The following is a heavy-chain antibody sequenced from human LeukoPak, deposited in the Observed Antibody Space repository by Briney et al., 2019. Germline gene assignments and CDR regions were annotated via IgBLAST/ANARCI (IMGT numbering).Heavy chain of an antibody. V-gene: IGHV3-48*02. CDR1: GFTFSSYS. CDR3: ARDTALTDF. CDR2: ISTTSSVI. J-gene: IGHJ4*02. D-gene: IGHD2-21*02. Sequence: GGSLRLSCAASGFTFSSYSMNWVRQAPGKGPEWVSYISTTSSVIYYADSVKGRFTIFRDNAKNSLYLQMNSLRDEDTAVYYCARDTALTDFWGQGTLVTVSS.